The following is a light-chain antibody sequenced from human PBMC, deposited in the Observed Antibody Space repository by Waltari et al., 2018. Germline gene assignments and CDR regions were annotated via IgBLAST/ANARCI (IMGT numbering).Light chain of an antibody. V-gene: IGKV1-39*01. CDR3: QQGYTTPRT. Sequence: DLQMTQSPSSLSASVVDRVTLTCRPRQTIGTYLNWHQQKPGKAPKLLIDTVSNLQSRVPSRCSGRGSGTHFTLTINSLQPDDFATYYCQQGYTTPRTFGQRTKLEIK. CDR2: TVS. CDR1: QTIGTY. J-gene: IGKJ2*01.